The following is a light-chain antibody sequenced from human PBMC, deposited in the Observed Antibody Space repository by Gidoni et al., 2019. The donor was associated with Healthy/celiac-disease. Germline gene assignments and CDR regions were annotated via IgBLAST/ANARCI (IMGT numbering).Light chain of an antibody. CDR2: GAS. CDR1: QSVSSN. CDR3: QQYNNWHYT. Sequence: EIVMPPSPATLSVSPGERATLSCRASQSVSSNLAWYQQKPGQAPRLLIYGASTRATGIPARFSGSGSGTEFTLTISSLQSEDFAVYYCQQYNNWHYTFXXXTKLEIK. J-gene: IGKJ2*01. V-gene: IGKV3-15*01.